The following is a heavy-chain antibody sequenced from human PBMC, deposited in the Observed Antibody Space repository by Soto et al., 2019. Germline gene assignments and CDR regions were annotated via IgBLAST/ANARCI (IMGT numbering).Heavy chain of an antibody. CDR3: ARVGYYDSSGYYYYYYGMDV. CDR2: ISAYNGNT. Sequence: GASVKVSCKASGYTFTSYGISWVRQAPGQGLEWMGWISAYNGNTNYAQKLQGRVTMTTDTSTSTAYRELRSLRSEDTAVYYCARVGYYDSSGYYYYYYGMDVWGQGTTVTVSS. J-gene: IGHJ6*02. V-gene: IGHV1-18*01. CDR1: GYTFTSYG. D-gene: IGHD3-22*01.